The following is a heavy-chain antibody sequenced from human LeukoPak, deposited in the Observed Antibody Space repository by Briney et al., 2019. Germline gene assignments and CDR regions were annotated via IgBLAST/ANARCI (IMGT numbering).Heavy chain of an antibody. CDR2: ISPSGGIT. CDR1: GFTFSNYA. D-gene: IGHD3-16*01. Sequence: GGSLRLSCAASGFTFSNYAMSWVRQAPGKWLEWVSGISPSGGITYYTDSVKGRFTISRDNSKNTVSLQMNSLRGDDTAVYYCAKDDAWGRYKDWGQGTLVTVSS. V-gene: IGHV3-23*01. J-gene: IGHJ1*01. CDR3: AKDDAWGRYKD.